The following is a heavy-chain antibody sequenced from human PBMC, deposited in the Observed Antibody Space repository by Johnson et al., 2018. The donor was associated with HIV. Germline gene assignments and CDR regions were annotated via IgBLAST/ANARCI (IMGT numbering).Heavy chain of an antibody. Sequence: QVLLLESGGGVVQPGRSLRLSCEGSGFTFSSFAIHWVRQAPGKGLEWVALISYDGSNKYYADSVKGRFTISRDNSKNTLYLQMNSLRAEDTAVYYCARGSLSGSPDIWGQGTMVTVSS. V-gene: IGHV3-30*04. CDR3: ARGSLSGSPDI. CDR1: GFTFSSFA. CDR2: ISYDGSNK. J-gene: IGHJ3*02. D-gene: IGHD1-26*01.